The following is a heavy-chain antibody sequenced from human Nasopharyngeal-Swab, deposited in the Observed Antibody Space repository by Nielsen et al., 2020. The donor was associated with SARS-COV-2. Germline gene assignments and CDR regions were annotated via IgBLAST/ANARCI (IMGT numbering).Heavy chain of an antibody. V-gene: IGHV3-30*18. D-gene: IGHD1-1*01. Sequence: GESLKISCAASGFTFSSYGMHWARQAPGKGLEWVAVISCDGSNKYYADSVKGRFTISRDNSKNTLYLQMNSLRAEDTAVYYCAKGGGTTGTVGLDIWGQGTMVTVSS. CDR2: ISCDGSNK. CDR3: AKGGGTTGTVGLDI. J-gene: IGHJ3*02. CDR1: GFTFSSYG.